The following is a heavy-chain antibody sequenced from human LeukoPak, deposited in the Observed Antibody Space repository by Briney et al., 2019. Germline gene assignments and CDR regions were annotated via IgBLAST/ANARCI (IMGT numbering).Heavy chain of an antibody. V-gene: IGHV4-39*07. D-gene: IGHD1-1*01. CDR3: AREKIGTGTILGKDYYYMDV. CDR1: DGSISSSNYY. J-gene: IGHJ6*03. CDR2: IFYTGST. Sequence: SETLSLTCTVSDGSISSSNYYWAWIRQPPGKGLEWIANIFYTGSTYYNPSLKSRVTISIDTSKNQFSLKLSSVTAADTAMYYCAREKIGTGTILGKDYYYMDVWGKGTTVTVSS.